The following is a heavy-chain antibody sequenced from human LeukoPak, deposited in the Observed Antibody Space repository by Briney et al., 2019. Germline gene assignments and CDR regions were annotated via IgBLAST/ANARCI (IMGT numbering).Heavy chain of an antibody. Sequence: PGGSLRLSCAASGFTFSTYGMHWVRQAPGKGLEWVAFIRYDGRNKYYADSVKGRFTISRDNAKNSLYLQMNSLRAEDTAVYYCARGSRFGVVERDAFDIWGQGTMVTVSS. D-gene: IGHD3-3*01. CDR3: ARGSRFGVVERDAFDI. V-gene: IGHV3-30*02. CDR1: GFTFSTYG. J-gene: IGHJ3*02. CDR2: IRYDGRNK.